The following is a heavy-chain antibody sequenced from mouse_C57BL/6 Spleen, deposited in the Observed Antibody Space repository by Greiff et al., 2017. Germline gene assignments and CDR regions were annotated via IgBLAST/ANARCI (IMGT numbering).Heavy chain of an antibody. D-gene: IGHD1-1*01. CDR3: ARAEKDGSSLYYAMDY. Sequence: EVKLMESGPGLVKPSQSLSLTCSVTGYSITSGYYWNWIRQFPGNKLEWMSYISYDGSNNYNPSLKNRVSITRDTSKNQFFLKLNSVTTEDTATYYCARAEKDGSSLYYAMDYWVQGTSVTVSS. J-gene: IGHJ4*01. V-gene: IGHV3-6*01. CDR2: ISYDGSN. CDR1: GYSITSGYY.